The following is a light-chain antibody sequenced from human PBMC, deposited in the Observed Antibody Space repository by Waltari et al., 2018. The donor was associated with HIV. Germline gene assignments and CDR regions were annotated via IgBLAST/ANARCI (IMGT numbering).Light chain of an antibody. CDR1: QTISSY. J-gene: IGKJ2*01. Sequence: DIQMTQSPSSLSASVGDRVTITCRASQTISSYLNWYQQKPGKAPKLLIYAASSLQSGVPSRFSGSESGTDFTLNISSLQPEDFATYYCQQSYSTPYTFGQGTKLEIK. CDR3: QQSYSTPYT. V-gene: IGKV1-39*01. CDR2: AAS.